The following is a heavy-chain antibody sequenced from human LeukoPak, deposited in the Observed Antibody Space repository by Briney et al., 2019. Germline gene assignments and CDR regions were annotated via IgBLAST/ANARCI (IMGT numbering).Heavy chain of an antibody. V-gene: IGHV3-23*01. CDR1: GFTFTSAP. Sequence: GGSLRLSCVLSGFTFTSAPMNWLRQAPGKGLEWVSTSGTDGDRYYADSVKGRFTISRDNSKNTVHLQMTSLRGEDTAVYYCATKTPGNYPYDYWGQGTLVIVSP. J-gene: IGHJ4*02. D-gene: IGHD3-22*01. CDR3: ATKTPGNYPYDY. CDR2: SGTDGDR.